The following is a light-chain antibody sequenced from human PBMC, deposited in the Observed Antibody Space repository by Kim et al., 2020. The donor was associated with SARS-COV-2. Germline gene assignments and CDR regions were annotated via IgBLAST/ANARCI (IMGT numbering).Light chain of an antibody. V-gene: IGKV3-20*01. Sequence: SPGERATPSRRASQSVSSNYLAWYPQKPGQAPRLLIYGASSRATGIPDRFSGSGSGTDFTLTITRLEPEDFAVYYCQQYSSSPATFGQGTKVDIK. J-gene: IGKJ1*01. CDR3: QQYSSSPAT. CDR2: GAS. CDR1: QSVSSNY.